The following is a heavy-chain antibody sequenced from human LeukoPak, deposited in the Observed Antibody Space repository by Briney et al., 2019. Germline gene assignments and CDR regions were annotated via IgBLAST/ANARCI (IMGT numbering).Heavy chain of an antibody. J-gene: IGHJ4*02. CDR2: ISEDGSGT. V-gene: IGHV3-30*03. D-gene: IGHD3-3*01. CDR3: ARDVSGSWSTDY. Sequence: PGGSLRLSCVASGFTFGNFWMSWVRQAPGKEPEWVAVISEDGSGTYYAGSVKGRFTISRDNSKNTLDLQMDTLRAEDTAVYYCARDVSGSWSTDYWGQGTLVTVSS. CDR1: GFTFGNFW.